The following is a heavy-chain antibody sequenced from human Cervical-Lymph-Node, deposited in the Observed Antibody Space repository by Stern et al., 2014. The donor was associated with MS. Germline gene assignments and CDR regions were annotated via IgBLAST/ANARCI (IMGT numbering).Heavy chain of an antibody. Sequence: QVQLQESGPGLVKPSETLSLTCTVSGGSISSSNYYWGWIRQPPGKGLEWIGGIYYSGSTYYNPSLKSRVTISVDTSKNQFSLKLSSVTAADTAVYYCARHCGKRLACSFDYWGQGTLVTVSS. D-gene: IGHD1-26*01. V-gene: IGHV4-39*01. CDR3: ARHCGKRLACSFDY. J-gene: IGHJ4*02. CDR2: IYYSGST. CDR1: GGSISSSNYY.